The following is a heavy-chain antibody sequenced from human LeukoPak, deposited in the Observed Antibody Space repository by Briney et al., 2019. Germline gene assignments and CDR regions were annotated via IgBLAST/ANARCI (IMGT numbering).Heavy chain of an antibody. V-gene: IGHV3-53*01. CDR2: IYSGGST. CDR3: AKDGNWARFED. J-gene: IGHJ4*02. Sequence: GGSLRLSCAASELTLSDNYMSWIRQAPGRGLEWVSFIYSGGSTYYADSVKGRFTISRDNSKNMVWLQINSPTAEDTATYYCAKDGNWARFEDWGQGTLVTVSS. D-gene: IGHD7-27*01. CDR1: ELTLSDNY.